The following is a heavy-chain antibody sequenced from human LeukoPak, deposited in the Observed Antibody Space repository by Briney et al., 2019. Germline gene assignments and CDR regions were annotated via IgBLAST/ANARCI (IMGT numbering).Heavy chain of an antibody. CDR1: GGSISSSSYY. D-gene: IGHD5-18*01. J-gene: IGHJ4*02. Sequence: SETLSLTCTVSGGSISSSSYYWGWIRQPPGKGLEWIGSIYYSGSTYYNPSLKSRVTISVDTSKNQFSLKLSSVTAADTAVYYCATSFTAMVNYWGQGTLVTVSS. CDR3: ATSFTAMVNY. CDR2: IYYSGST. V-gene: IGHV4-39*07.